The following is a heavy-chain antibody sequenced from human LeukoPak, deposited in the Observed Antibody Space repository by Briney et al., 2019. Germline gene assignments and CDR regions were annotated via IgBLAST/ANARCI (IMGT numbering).Heavy chain of an antibody. J-gene: IGHJ4*02. Sequence: GGSPRLSCAASGFTFSSYAMSWARQAPGKGLEWVSAISGSGGSTYYADSVKGRFTISRDNSKNTLYLQMNSLRAEDTAVYYYAKDGRDSSGYRFDYWGQGTLVTVSS. D-gene: IGHD3-22*01. V-gene: IGHV3-23*01. CDR2: ISGSGGST. CDR1: GFTFSSYA. CDR3: AKDGRDSSGYRFDY.